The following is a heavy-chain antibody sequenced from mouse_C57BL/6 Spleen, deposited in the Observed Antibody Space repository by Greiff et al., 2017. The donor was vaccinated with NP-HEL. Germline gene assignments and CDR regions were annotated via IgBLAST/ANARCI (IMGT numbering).Heavy chain of an antibody. CDR3: ARSDGNYGFAY. V-gene: IGHV1-4*01. CDR1: GYTFTSYT. J-gene: IGHJ3*01. CDR2: INPSSGYP. D-gene: IGHD2-1*01. Sequence: QVQLQQSGAELARPGASVKMSCKASGYTFTSYTMHWVKQRPGQGLEWIGYINPSSGYPKSNQKFEDKATLTADKSSSTAYMQLSSLTSEDSAVYYCARSDGNYGFAYWGQGTLVTVSA.